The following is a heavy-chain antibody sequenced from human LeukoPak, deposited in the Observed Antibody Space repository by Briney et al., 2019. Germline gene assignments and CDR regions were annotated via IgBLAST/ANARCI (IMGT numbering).Heavy chain of an antibody. Sequence: ASVKVSCKASGYTFTSYYMHWVRQAPGQGLEWMGIINPSGGSTSYAQKFQGRVTMTRDTSTSTVYMELSSLRSEDTAVYYCARDLGRDGYNSYYFDYWGQGTLVTVSS. CDR2: INPSGGST. CDR3: ARDLGRDGYNSYYFDY. CDR1: GYTFTSYY. V-gene: IGHV1-46*01. J-gene: IGHJ4*02. D-gene: IGHD5-24*01.